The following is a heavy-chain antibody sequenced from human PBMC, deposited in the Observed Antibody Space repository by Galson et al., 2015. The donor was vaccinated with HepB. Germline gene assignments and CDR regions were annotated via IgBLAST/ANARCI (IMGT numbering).Heavy chain of an antibody. J-gene: IGHJ6*02. CDR1: GFTVSNNY. D-gene: IGHD6-19*01. Sequence: SLRLSCAASGFTVSNNYMSWVRQAPGKGLEWVSVIYSGGNTYYADSVTGRFTISRDNSKNTLYLQMNSLRAEDTAVYYCARDKWPGGSVAGMTYYYYGMDVWGQGTTVTVSS. CDR3: ARDKWPGGSVAGMTYYYYGMDV. V-gene: IGHV3-53*01. CDR2: IYSGGNT.